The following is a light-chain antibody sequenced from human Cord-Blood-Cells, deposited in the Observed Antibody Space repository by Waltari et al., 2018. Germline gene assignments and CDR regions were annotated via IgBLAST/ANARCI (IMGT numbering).Light chain of an antibody. CDR1: SSDVGSYNL. V-gene: IGLV2-23*01. J-gene: IGLJ3*02. Sequence: QSALTQPASVSGSPGPSLTISCTGTSSDVGSYNLVSWYQQHPGKAPKLMIYEGSKRPSGVSNRFSGSKSGNTASLTISGLQAEDEADYYCCSYAGSSTFGVFGGGTKLTVL. CDR3: CSYAGSSTFGV. CDR2: EGS.